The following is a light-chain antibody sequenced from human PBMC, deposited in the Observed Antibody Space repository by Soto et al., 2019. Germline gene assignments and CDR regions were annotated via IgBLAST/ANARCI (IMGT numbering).Light chain of an antibody. Sequence: DIQMTQSPSILSASVGDRVTITCRASQSIGSWVAWYQQKPGRAPNLLIHKASHLESGVPSRFSGSGSGTEFTLTISSLQPGDFATYYCQHYNSYPCTFGQGTKVDIK. V-gene: IGKV1-5*03. CDR1: QSIGSW. J-gene: IGKJ1*01. CDR2: KAS. CDR3: QHYNSYPCT.